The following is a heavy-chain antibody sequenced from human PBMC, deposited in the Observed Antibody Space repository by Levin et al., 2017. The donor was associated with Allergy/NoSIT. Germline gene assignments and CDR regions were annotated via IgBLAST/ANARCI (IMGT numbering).Heavy chain of an antibody. CDR1: CGSFRNYY. CDR2: INHSGST. CDR3: ARGPPVDYYDRSGFYYPFDH. J-gene: IGHJ4*02. V-gene: IGHV4-34*01. D-gene: IGHD3-22*01. Sequence: SQTLSLTCAVYCGSFRNYYWSWIRQAPGKGLEWIGEINHSGSTNYNPSLKSRVTITVDTSENHFSLKLNSVTAADTAVFYCARGPPVDYYDRSGFYYPFDHWGQGTLVTVSS.